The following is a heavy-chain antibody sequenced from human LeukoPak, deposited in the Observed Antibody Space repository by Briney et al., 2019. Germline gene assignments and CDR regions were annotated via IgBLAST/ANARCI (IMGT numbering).Heavy chain of an antibody. CDR3: ASPRHYYDSSGYYPLDY. CDR2: IYHSGST. V-gene: IGHV4-34*01. CDR1: GGSFSGYY. J-gene: IGHJ4*02. D-gene: IGHD3-22*01. Sequence: PSETLSLTCAVYGGSFSGYYWSWIRQPPGKGLEWNGEIYHSGSTNYNPSLKSRVTISVDTSKNQFSLKLSSVTAAGTAVYYCASPRHYYDSSGYYPLDYWGQGTLVTVSS.